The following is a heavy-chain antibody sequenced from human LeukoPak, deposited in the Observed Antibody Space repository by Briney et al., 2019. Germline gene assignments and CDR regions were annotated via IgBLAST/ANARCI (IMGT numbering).Heavy chain of an antibody. V-gene: IGHV3-13*05. CDR2: IGTAGDP. CDR1: GVTFSSYD. J-gene: IGHJ4*02. CDR3: ARSLGTAAGTGLDY. D-gene: IGHD6-13*01. Sequence: PGGSLRLSCAASGVTFSSYDMHWVRQATGKGLDWVSAIGTAGDPYYPGSVKGRFTISRENAKNSLYLQMNSLRAGDTAVYYCARSLGTAAGTGLDYWGQGTLVTVSS.